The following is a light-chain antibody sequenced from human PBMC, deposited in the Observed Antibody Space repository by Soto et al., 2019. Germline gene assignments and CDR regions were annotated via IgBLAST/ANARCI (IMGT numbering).Light chain of an antibody. CDR1: QSLAYSDGNTY. CDR3: MQGTHWPPYT. J-gene: IGKJ2*01. V-gene: IGKV2-30*01. CDR2: KVS. Sequence: DVVMTQSPLSLPVTLGQPASISCRSSQSLAYSDGNTYLNWFQQRPGQSPRRLTYKVSNRDSGVPDRFSGSVSGTEFRLKSSRMEAEDVGVYYCMQGTHWPPYTFGQGTKLEL.